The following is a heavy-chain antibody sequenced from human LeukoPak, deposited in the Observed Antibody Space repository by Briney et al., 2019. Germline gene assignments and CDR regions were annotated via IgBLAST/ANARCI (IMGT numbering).Heavy chain of an antibody. D-gene: IGHD3-10*01. CDR3: AKPSTGVEC. V-gene: IGHV3-23*01. CDR2: ISGSGGST. CDR1: GFTFSSYA. Sequence: GGSLRLSCAASGFTFSSYAMSWVRQAPGKGLEWVSAISGSGGSTYYADSVKGRFTISRTNSKNTLYLRLNSLTAEATAVYSCAKPSTGVECWGRGTLVTVSS. J-gene: IGHJ2*01.